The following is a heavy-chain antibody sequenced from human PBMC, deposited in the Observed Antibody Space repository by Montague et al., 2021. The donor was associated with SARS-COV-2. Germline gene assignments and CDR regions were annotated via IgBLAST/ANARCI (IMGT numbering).Heavy chain of an antibody. CDR1: GGSIRSSSYY. J-gene: IGHJ3*02. CDR3: ARRHSGGSFGDAFDI. Sequence: SETLSLTCTVSGGSIRSSSYYWGWIRQPPGKGLEWIGIIYYSGSTYYNPSLKSRVTISVDTSKNQSSLKLNSVAAADTAVYYCARRHSGGSFGDAFDIWGQGTMVTVSS. D-gene: IGHD6-19*01. V-gene: IGHV4-39*01. CDR2: IYYSGST.